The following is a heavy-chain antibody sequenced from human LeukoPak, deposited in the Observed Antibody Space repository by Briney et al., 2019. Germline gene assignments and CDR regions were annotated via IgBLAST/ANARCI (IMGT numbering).Heavy chain of an antibody. J-gene: IGHJ5*02. CDR2: VSDSGRST. Sequence: PGGSLRLSCAASGFTFSNYAMSWVRQAPGKGLEWGSGVSDSGRSTYYTDSVKGRCAISRGNSKNTVSLQMNNVRAEDTAVYFCAKHDSFIPSWGQGILVTVSS. V-gene: IGHV3-23*01. CDR3: AKHDSFIPS. CDR1: GFTFSNYA. D-gene: IGHD3-16*02.